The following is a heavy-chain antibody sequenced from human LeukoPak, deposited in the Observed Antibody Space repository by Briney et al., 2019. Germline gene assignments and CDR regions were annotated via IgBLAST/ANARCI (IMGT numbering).Heavy chain of an antibody. J-gene: IGHJ4*02. CDR1: GFTFSSYG. Sequence: GGSLRLSCAASGFTFSSYGMHWVRQAPGKGLEWVTFIQYDGSNKYYADSVKGRFTIARDNSKNTVYLQMNSLRTEDTAVYYCARSLTMVRAYDYWGQGTLVTVSS. CDR2: IQYDGSNK. D-gene: IGHD3-10*01. V-gene: IGHV3-30*02. CDR3: ARSLTMVRAYDY.